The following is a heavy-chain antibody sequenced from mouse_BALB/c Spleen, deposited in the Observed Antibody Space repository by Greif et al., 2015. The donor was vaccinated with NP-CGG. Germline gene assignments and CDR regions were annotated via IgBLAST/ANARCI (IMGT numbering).Heavy chain of an antibody. CDR1: GYAFSSYW. Sequence: VQLQQSGAELVRPGSSVKISCKASGYAFSSYWMNWVKQRPGQGLEWIGQIYPGDGDTNYSGKFKGKATLTADKSSSTAYMQLRSLKSEDSAVYFCARSQGYYFDYWGQGTTLTVSS. CDR2: IYPGDGDT. J-gene: IGHJ2*01. V-gene: IGHV1-80*01. CDR3: ARSQGYYFDY.